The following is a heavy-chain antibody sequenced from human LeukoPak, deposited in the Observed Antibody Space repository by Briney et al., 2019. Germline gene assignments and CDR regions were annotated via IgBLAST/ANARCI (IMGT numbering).Heavy chain of an antibody. CDR3: ARDPDDYGDYSYFDY. CDR1: GFTFSNYG. J-gene: IGHJ4*02. D-gene: IGHD4-17*01. CDR2: ISGSGGRT. V-gene: IGHV3-23*01. Sequence: GGSLRLSCAASGFTFSNYGMSWVRQSPGKGLEWVSAISGSGGRTDYADSVKGRFTISRDNSKNTLFLQMNSLRAEDTAVYYCARDPDDYGDYSYFDYWGQGTLVTVSS.